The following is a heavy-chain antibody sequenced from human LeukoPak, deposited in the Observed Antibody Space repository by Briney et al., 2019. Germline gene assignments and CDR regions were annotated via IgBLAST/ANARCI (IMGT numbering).Heavy chain of an antibody. Sequence: PGGSLRLPCAASGFGFSVYWMHWVRHAPGKGLVWVAHTNEDGTSASHADSVKGRFTISRDNAKNTLYLQMNSLTVEDTAVYYCARVPTNSYGFGQWGQGSLVTVSS. CDR1: GFGFSVYW. V-gene: IGHV3-74*01. CDR2: TNEDGTSA. J-gene: IGHJ4*02. D-gene: IGHD5-18*01. CDR3: ARVPTNSYGFGQ.